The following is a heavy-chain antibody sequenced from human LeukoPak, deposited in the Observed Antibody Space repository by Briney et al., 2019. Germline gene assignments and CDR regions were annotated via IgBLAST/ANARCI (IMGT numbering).Heavy chain of an antibody. J-gene: IGHJ5*02. V-gene: IGHV4-59*01. CDR3: AREADYGDSNYNWFDP. Sequence: SETLSLTCTVSGGSISSYYWSWIRQPLGKGLEWIGYIYYSGSTNYNPSLKSRVTISVDTSKNQFSLKLSSVTAADTAVYYCAREADYGDSNYNWFDPWGQGTLVTVSS. CDR1: GGSISSYY. D-gene: IGHD4-17*01. CDR2: IYYSGST.